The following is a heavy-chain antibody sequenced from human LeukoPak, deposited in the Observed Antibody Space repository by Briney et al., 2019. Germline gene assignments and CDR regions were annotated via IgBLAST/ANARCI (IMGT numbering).Heavy chain of an antibody. Sequence: GASVEVSCKASKYTLTSYDINWVRQATGQGLEWMGWMNPNSGNTDYAQKFQGRLTITRNTSISTAYVELSRLRSDDTAVYYCARQAVFGVDDYYYYYMDVWGKGTTVTVSS. CDR2: MNPNSGNT. CDR1: KYTLTSYD. J-gene: IGHJ6*03. D-gene: IGHD3-3*01. CDR3: ARQAVFGVDDYYYYYMDV. V-gene: IGHV1-8*03.